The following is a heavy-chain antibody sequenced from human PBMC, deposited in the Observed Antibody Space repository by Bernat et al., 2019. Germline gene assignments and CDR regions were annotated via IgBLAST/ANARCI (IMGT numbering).Heavy chain of an antibody. J-gene: IGHJ4*02. Sequence: EVQLVESGGGLVKPGGSLRLSCAASGFTFSSYSMNWVRQAPGKGLEWVSSISSSSSYIYYADSVKGRFTISRDNAKNSLYLQMNSLRAEDTAVYYCVIYSYSSGWYLDYWGQGTLVTVSS. CDR1: GFTFSSYS. V-gene: IGHV3-21*01. CDR3: VIYSYSSGWYLDY. D-gene: IGHD6-19*01. CDR2: ISSSSSYI.